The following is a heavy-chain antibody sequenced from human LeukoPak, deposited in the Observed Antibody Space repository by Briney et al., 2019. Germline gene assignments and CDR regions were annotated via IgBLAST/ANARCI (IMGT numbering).Heavy chain of an antibody. CDR1: GFTFSSYA. CDR2: ISYDGSNK. V-gene: IGHV3-30-3*01. J-gene: IGHJ4*02. Sequence: GGSLRLSCAASGFTFSSYAMHWVRQAPGKGLEWVAVISYDGSNKYYADSVKGRFTISRDNSKNTLYLQMNSLRAEDTAVYYCARDKGYFDYWGQGTLVTVSS. CDR3: ARDKGYFDY.